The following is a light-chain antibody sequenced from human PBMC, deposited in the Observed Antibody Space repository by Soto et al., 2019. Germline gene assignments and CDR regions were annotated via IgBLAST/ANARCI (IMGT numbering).Light chain of an antibody. CDR1: QSVSNN. CDR2: GAS. V-gene: IGKV3D-15*01. Sequence: EVVMTQSPATVSASPGETATLSCRASQSVSNNLDWFQQKPGQAPRLLIYGASARATGIPARFSASGSGTEFTLTISSLRSEDFAVYYCQQYNNWPPLTFGGGTKVEFK. CDR3: QQYNNWPPLT. J-gene: IGKJ4*01.